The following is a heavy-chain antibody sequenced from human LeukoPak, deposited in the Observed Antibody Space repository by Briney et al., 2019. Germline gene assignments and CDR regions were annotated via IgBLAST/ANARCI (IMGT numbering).Heavy chain of an antibody. D-gene: IGHD6-19*01. J-gene: IGHJ5*02. CDR2: INHSGST. CDR1: GGSFSGYY. V-gene: IGHV4-34*01. CDR3: ASSQYGSGWSEWFDP. Sequence: SETLSLTCAVYGGSFSGYYWSWIRQPPGKGLEWIGEINHSGSTNYNPSLKSRVTISVDTSKNQFSLKLSSVTAADTAVYYCASSQYGSGWSEWFDPWGQGTLVTVFS.